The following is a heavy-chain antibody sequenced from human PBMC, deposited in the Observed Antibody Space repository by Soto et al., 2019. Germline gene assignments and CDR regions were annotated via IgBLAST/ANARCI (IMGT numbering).Heavy chain of an antibody. D-gene: IGHD3-16*01. V-gene: IGHV1-46*01. CDR1: GYTFTSTW. J-gene: IGHJ5*02. CDR3: ARDQSRSNTYWWLDP. Sequence: QVQLVQSGAEVKKPGASVKVSCKASGYTFTSTWMHWVRQAPGQGLEWMGIINPNGGRTIYAEKFQGRLTITRDTSTATDYMELSSLRSEDTAIYYCARDQSRSNTYWWLDPWGQGTLVTVSS. CDR2: INPNGGRT.